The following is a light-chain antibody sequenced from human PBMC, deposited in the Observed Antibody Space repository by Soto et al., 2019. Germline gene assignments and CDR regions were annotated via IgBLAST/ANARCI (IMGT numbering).Light chain of an antibody. CDR1: SSDVGRYKL. V-gene: IGLV2-14*03. CDR3: SSYTTSSTLI. Sequence: QSALTQPASVSGSPGQSITISCTGTSSDVGRYKLVSWYQQHPGKAPKLMIYDVSNRPSGVSNRFSGSKSGNTASLTISGLQAEDEADYYCSSYTTSSTLIFWGGNKLTVL. CDR2: DVS. J-gene: IGLJ2*01.